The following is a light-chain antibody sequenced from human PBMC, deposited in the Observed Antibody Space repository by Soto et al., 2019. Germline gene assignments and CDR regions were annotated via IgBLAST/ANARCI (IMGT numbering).Light chain of an antibody. CDR2: DVT. V-gene: IGLV2-14*03. Sequence: QSVLTQPASVSGSPGQSITISCTGTSSDVGYYDSVSWYQRHPGKAPKLIIYDVTFRPSGVSDRFFGSKSGNTASLTISGLQVEDEADYYCFSRPSTDTHVVCGGGTKVTVL. CDR1: SSDVGYYDS. CDR3: FSRPSTDTHVV. J-gene: IGLJ2*01.